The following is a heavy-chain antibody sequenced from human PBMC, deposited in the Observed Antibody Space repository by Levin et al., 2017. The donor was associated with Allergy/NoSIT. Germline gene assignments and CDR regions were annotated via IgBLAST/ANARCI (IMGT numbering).Heavy chain of an antibody. CDR3: ARDPGEKIVVVVAATSNNWFDP. CDR2: ISYDGSNK. D-gene: IGHD2-15*01. V-gene: IGHV3-30-3*01. J-gene: IGHJ5*02. CDR1: GFTFSSYA. Sequence: GESLKISCAASGFTFSSYAMHWVRQAPGKGLEWVAVISYDGSNKYYADSVKGRFTISRDNSKNTLYLQMNSLRAEDTAVYYCARDPGEKIVVVVAATSNNWFDPWGQGTLVTVSS.